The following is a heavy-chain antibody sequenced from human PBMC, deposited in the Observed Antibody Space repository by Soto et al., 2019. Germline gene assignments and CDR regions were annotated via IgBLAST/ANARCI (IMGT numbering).Heavy chain of an antibody. Sequence: EVQLVESGGGLVQPGGSLRLSCAASGFTVSNNYMTRVRQAPGRGLDWVSIIFSAGSTYYADSVRGRFTISRDNSKNTLYLQMSSLRAEDTAIYYCARGAGGNSWRSPTFDSWGQGTLVTVSS. CDR2: IFSAGST. D-gene: IGHD5-18*01. CDR3: ARGAGGNSWRSPTFDS. CDR1: GFTVSNNY. J-gene: IGHJ4*02. V-gene: IGHV3-66*01.